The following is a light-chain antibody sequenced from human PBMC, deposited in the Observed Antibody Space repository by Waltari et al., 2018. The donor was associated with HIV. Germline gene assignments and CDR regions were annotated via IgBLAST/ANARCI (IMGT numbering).Light chain of an antibody. CDR2: EVT. V-gene: IGLV2-8*01. Sequence: SALTQPPSASGSPGQSVTISCTGTSSDVGGYNNVSWYQQHPGKAPKRLVYEVTKRPPGVPNRFSGSKSGNTASLTVSGLQAEDEADYYCVSYAGVRDRWVFGGGTKLTVL. J-gene: IGLJ3*02. CDR3: VSYAGVRDRWV. CDR1: SSDVGGYNN.